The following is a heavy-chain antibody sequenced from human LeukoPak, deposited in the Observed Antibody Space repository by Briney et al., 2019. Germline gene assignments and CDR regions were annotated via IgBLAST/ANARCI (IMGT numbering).Heavy chain of an antibody. V-gene: IGHV3-23*01. D-gene: IGHD6-19*01. CDR1: GFSFTNAW. CDR3: AKAVLSLGWYESN. J-gene: IGHJ4*02. CDR2: ISGSGGST. Sequence: GGSLRLSCAASGFSFTNAWMSWVRQAPGKGLEWVSAISGSGGSTYYADSVKGRFTISRDNSKNTLYLQMNSLRAEDTAVYYCAKAVLSLGWYESNWGQGTLVTVSS.